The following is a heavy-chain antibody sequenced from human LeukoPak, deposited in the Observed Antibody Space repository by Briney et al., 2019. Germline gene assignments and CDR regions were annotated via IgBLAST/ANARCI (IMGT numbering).Heavy chain of an antibody. V-gene: IGHV1-46*01. J-gene: IGHJ6*01. Sequence: GASVKVSCKASGFTFTSYYLHLVRQAPGQGLEWRGIIDPGGGSTTCAQKFQDRVTMTRDTSTSTVYMELPSLTPEDTAVYYCARSTALYSGMAVWAQGPPVTVPP. D-gene: IGHD2-21*02. CDR2: IDPGGGST. CDR3: ARSTALYSGMAV. CDR1: GFTFTSYY.